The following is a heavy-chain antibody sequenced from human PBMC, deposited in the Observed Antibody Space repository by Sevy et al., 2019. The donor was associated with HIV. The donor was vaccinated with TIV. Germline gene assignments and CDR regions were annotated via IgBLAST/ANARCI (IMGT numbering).Heavy chain of an antibody. V-gene: IGHV3-30*02. CDR1: GFPFSSYA. CDR3: AKNPYDNNAFDI. J-gene: IGHJ3*02. D-gene: IGHD3-22*01. CDR2: IQSDGGNQ. Sequence: GGSLRLSCTASGFPFSSYAIHWIRQAPGKGLEWVAYIQSDGGNQYYGDSMKGRFTISRDNSKNTVYLQMNSLRVEDMAVYYCAKNPYDNNAFDIWGQGTMVTVSS.